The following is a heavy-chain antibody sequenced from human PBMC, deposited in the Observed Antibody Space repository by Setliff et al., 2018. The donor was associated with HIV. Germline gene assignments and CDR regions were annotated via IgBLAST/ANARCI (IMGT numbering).Heavy chain of an antibody. V-gene: IGHV3-48*03. CDR3: AREQGHFWARDRSYMDV. CDR1: GFTFSSYE. Sequence: PGGSLRLSCAASGFTFSSYEMDWFRQAPGKGLEWVSYITGSSDTIYYADSVKGRFTISRDNAKNSLYLQMNTLRAEDTAVYYCAREQGHFWARDRSYMDVWGKGTTVTVSS. J-gene: IGHJ6*03. D-gene: IGHD3-3*02. CDR2: ITGSSDTI.